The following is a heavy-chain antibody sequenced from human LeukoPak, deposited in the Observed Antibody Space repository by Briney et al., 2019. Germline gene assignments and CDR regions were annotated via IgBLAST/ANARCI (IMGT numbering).Heavy chain of an antibody. CDR1: GGSISSSSYY. CDR3: ARLSTVTTSFDY. CDR2: IYYSGST. D-gene: IGHD4-17*01. V-gene: IGHV4-39*07. J-gene: IGHJ4*02. Sequence: SETLSLTCTVSGGSISSSSYYWGWIRQPPGKGLEWIGSIYYSGSTYYNPSLKSRVTMSVDTSKNQFSLKLSSVTAADTAVYYCARLSTVTTSFDYWGQGTLVTVSS.